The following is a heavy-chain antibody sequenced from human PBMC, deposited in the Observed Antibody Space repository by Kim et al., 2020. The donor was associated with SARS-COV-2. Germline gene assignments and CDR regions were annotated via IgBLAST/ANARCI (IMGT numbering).Heavy chain of an antibody. CDR2: IRSKAYGGTT. J-gene: IGHJ3*02. V-gene: IGHV3-49*03. Sequence: GGSLRLSCTASGFTFGDYAMSWFRQAPGKGLEWVGFIRSKAYGGTTEYAASVKGRFTISRDDSKSIAYLQMNSLKTEDTAVYYCTRGTGVYDTMVQGSDAFDIWGQGTMVTVSS. CDR1: GFTFGDYA. D-gene: IGHD3-10*01. CDR3: TRGTGVYDTMVQGSDAFDI.